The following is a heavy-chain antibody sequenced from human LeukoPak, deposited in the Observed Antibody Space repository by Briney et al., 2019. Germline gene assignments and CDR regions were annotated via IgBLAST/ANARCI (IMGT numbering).Heavy chain of an antibody. CDR3: ARGPYCSSTSCYSNWFDP. V-gene: IGHV4-59*11. CDR2: IYYSGST. CDR1: GGSISSHY. J-gene: IGHJ5*02. D-gene: IGHD2-2*01. Sequence: SETLSLTCTVSGGSISSHYWSWIRQPPGKGLEWIGYIYYSGSTNYNPSLKSRVPISVDTSKNQFSLKLSSVTAADTAVYYCARGPYCSSTSCYSNWFDPWGQGTLVTVSS.